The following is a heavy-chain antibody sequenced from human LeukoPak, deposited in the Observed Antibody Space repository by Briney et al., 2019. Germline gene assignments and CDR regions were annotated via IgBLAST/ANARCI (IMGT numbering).Heavy chain of an antibody. J-gene: IGHJ4*02. D-gene: IGHD5/OR15-5a*01. V-gene: IGHV4-34*01. CDR3: ASVRLPTRDIDY. Sequence: SETLSLTCAVYGGSFSGYYWSWIRQPPGKGLEWIGEINHRGSTNYNPSLKSRVTISVDTSKNQFSLKLSSVTAADTAVYYCASVRLPTRDIDYWGQGTLVTVSS. CDR1: GGSFSGYY. CDR2: INHRGST.